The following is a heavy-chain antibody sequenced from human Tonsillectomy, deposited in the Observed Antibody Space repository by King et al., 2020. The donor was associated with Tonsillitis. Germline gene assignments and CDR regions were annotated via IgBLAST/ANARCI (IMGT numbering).Heavy chain of an antibody. V-gene: IGHV1-69*04. D-gene: IGHD5-18*01. Sequence: VQLVQSGAEVKKPGSSVKVSCKASGGTFSSYAISWVRQAPGQGLEWMGRIIPILGIANYAQKFQGRVTITADKSTSTAYMELSSLRSEDTAVYYCARDWGYVDTPMADSEDYFDYWGQGTLVSVSS. CDR1: GGTFSSYA. J-gene: IGHJ4*02. CDR2: IIPILGIA. CDR3: ARDWGYVDTPMADSEDYFDY.